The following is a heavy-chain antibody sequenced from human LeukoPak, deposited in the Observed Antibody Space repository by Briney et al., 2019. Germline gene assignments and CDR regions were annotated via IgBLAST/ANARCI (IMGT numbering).Heavy chain of an antibody. CDR2: IYYTGTT. V-gene: IGHV4-59*01. CDR3: ARVNSAWYGALDY. Sequence: SETLSLTCTVSGGSISSYYWSWIRQPPGKGLEWIGYIYYTGTTNCNPSLNSRVTISVDTSKNQFSLKLSSVTAADTAVYYCARVNSAWYGALDYWGQGTMVTVSS. D-gene: IGHD6-19*01. J-gene: IGHJ4*02. CDR1: GGSISSYY.